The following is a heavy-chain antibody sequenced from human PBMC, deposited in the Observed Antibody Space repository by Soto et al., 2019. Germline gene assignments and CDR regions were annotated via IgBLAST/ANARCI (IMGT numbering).Heavy chain of an antibody. D-gene: IGHD4-4*01. V-gene: IGHV3-23*01. CDR3: AKGSIEYSASIDY. CDR1: PFSFSSYA. Sequence: PGGWLRLSCKACPFSFSSYAMISVREATGKGLEGVSVIRGSGGSSYCADSGKGRFTISRNNSKNMLYLEMSSLRAEDTAIYFCAKGSIEYSASIDYWGQGTLVTVSS. CDR2: IRGSGGSS. J-gene: IGHJ4*02.